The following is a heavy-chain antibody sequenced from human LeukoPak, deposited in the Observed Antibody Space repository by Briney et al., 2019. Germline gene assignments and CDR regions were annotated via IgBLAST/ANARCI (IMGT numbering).Heavy chain of an antibody. Sequence: PGGTLRLSCAASGFTFSSYWMSWVRQAPGKGLEWVANIKQDGSEKYYVDSVKGGFTISRDNAKNSLYPQMNSLRAEDTAVYYCAGGGYSGYVFDYWGQGTLVTVSS. CDR2: IKQDGSEK. CDR3: AGGGYSGYVFDY. J-gene: IGHJ4*02. D-gene: IGHD5-12*01. CDR1: GFTFSSYW. V-gene: IGHV3-7*01.